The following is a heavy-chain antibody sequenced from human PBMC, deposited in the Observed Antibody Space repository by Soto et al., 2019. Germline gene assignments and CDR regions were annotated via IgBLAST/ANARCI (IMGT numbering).Heavy chain of an antibody. J-gene: IGHJ4*02. D-gene: IGHD4-17*01. CDR1: GYTFTSYD. CDR3: ARTLYGDHVDY. V-gene: IGHV1-8*01. CDR2: MNHNSGNT. Sequence: QVQLVQSGAEVKKPGASVKVSCKASGYTFTSYDINWVRQATGQGLEWMGWMNHNSGNTGYAQKFQRRVTMARNPSISTAYMELSMLRSEDTAVYYCARTLYGDHVDYWGQGNLVTVSS.